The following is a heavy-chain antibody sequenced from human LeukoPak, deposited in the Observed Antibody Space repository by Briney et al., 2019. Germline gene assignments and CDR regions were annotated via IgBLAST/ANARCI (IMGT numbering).Heavy chain of an antibody. Sequence: GGSLRLSCAASGFTFSSYEMYWVRQAPGKGLEWVSYISSSGSTIYYADSVKGRFTISRDNAKNSLYLQMNSLRAEDTAVYYCARDGYDYGYYYYMDVWGKGTTVTVSS. CDR2: ISSSGSTI. CDR1: GFTFSSYE. J-gene: IGHJ6*03. CDR3: ARDGYDYGYYYYMDV. V-gene: IGHV3-48*03. D-gene: IGHD5-12*01.